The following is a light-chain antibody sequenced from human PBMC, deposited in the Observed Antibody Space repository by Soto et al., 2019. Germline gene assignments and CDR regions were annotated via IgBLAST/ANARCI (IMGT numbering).Light chain of an antibody. CDR2: EVS. CDR1: SSDVGGYNY. J-gene: IGLJ1*01. Sequence: QSALTQPPSASGSPGQSVTISCTGTSSDVGGYNYVSWYQQHPGKAPKVIIYEVSKRPSGVPDRFSGSKSGSTASLTVSGLQAEDEADYYCVAWDDSLAGYVFGTGTKVTVL. CDR3: VAWDDSLAGYV. V-gene: IGLV2-8*01.